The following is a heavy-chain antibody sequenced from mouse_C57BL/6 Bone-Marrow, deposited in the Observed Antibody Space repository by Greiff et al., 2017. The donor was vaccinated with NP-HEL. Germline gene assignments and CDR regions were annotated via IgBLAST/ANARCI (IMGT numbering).Heavy chain of an antibody. CDR1: GFTFTDYY. D-gene: IGHD2-3*01. CDR3: VKAGIYDGYYEGFAY. Sequence: EVKVVESGGGLVQPGASLRLSCAASGFTFTDYYMSWVRQPPGKAPEWLALIRNKANGYTTEYTASVKGRFTISRDNSQNILYLQMNTLRAEDSATYYCVKAGIYDGYYEGFAYWGQGTLVTVSA. CDR2: IRNKANGYTT. J-gene: IGHJ3*01. V-gene: IGHV7-4*01.